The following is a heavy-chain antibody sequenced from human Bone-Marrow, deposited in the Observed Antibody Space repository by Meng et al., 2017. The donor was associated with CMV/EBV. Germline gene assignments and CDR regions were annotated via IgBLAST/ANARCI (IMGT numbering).Heavy chain of an antibody. CDR2: IYSGGST. J-gene: IGHJ4*02. CDR1: EFTVSNNY. CDR3: ARDKSSSGWPPDY. D-gene: IGHD6-19*01. Sequence: GGSLRRSCAASEFTVSNNYMSWVRQAPGKGLEWVSVIYSGGSTYYADSVKGRFTISRDNSKNTLYLQMNSLRAEDTAVYYCARDKSSSGWPPDYWGQGTLVTVSS. V-gene: IGHV3-66*02.